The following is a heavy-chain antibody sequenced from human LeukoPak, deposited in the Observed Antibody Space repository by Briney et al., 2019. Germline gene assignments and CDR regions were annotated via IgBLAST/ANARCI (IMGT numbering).Heavy chain of an antibody. J-gene: IGHJ4*02. Sequence: GGSLRLSCAASGFXFSTNAISWVRQAPGQGREWVSGISGSGGSTYYADSVKGRFTISRDNSKNTLYLRMDSLRDEDTAVYYCAKDLAASGATTLVFDYWGQGALVTVSS. V-gene: IGHV3-23*01. CDR1: GFXFSTNA. CDR2: ISGSGGST. CDR3: AKDLAASGATTLVFDY. D-gene: IGHD1-26*01.